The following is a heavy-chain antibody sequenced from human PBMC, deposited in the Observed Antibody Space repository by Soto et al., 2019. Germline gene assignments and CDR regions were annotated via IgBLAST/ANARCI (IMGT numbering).Heavy chain of an antibody. D-gene: IGHD3-10*01. V-gene: IGHV3-23*01. J-gene: IGHJ4*02. CDR3: AYQPRITLARDRYLDY. CDR2: ISGSGGST. Sequence: EVQLLESGGGLVQPGGSLRLSCAASGFTFNTYAMSWVRQAPGKGLEWVSGISGSGGSTYYADSVKGRFTISRDNSKNTLYLQMNSLRAEDTAVYYCAYQPRITLARDRYLDYWGQGTLVTVSS. CDR1: GFTFNTYA.